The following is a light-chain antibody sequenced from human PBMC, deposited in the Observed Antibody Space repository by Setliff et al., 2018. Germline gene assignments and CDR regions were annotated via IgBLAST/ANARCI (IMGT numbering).Light chain of an antibody. CDR1: SSDVGDYKY. CDR3: SSYTSLSTRV. J-gene: IGLJ1*01. Sequence: QSALTQPASVSGSPGQSITISCTGTSSDVGDYKYVSWYQQLPGKAPKLIIFEVSNRPSGIPNPFSGSKSGNTASLSISGLQAEDEADYYCSSYTSLSTRVFGTGTKVTVL. CDR2: EVS. V-gene: IGLV2-14*01.